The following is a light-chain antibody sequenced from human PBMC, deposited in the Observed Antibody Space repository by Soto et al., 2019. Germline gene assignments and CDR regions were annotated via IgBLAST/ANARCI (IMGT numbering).Light chain of an antibody. CDR2: DNN. CDR1: SSNIGNNY. V-gene: IGLV1-51*01. CDR3: GTWDSSLSAGYV. J-gene: IGLJ1*01. Sequence: QSVLTQPPSVSAAPGQKVTISCSGGSSNIGNNYVSWYQQLPGTAPKLLIYDNNKRPSGIPDRFSGSKSDTSATLGITGLQTGDEADYYCGTWDSSLSAGYVFGTGTKVTVL.